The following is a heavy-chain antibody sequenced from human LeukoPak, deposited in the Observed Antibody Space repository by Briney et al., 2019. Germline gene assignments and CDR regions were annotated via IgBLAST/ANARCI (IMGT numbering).Heavy chain of an antibody. CDR3: ARQPSIAARPSYMDV. CDR1: GYSFSSYW. D-gene: IGHD6-6*01. V-gene: IGHV5-51*01. CDR2: IYPGDSDT. Sequence: GESLKISCKGSGYSFSSYWIGWVRQMPGKGLEWMGIIYPGDSDTRYSPSFQGQVTISADKSNSTAYLQWSSLKASDTAMYYCARQPSIAARPSYMDVWGKGTTVTVSS. J-gene: IGHJ6*03.